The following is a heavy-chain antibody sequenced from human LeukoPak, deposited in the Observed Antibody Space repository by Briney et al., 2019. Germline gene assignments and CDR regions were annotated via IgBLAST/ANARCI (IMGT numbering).Heavy chain of an antibody. Sequence: TGGSLRLSCAVSGSTFSSYWMNWVRHAPGEGLEWVANINPTGSGKYYVDSVKGRFTISRDNAKNSLYLEMNSLRVEDTAVYYCGRGDPDYWGQGALVTVSS. CDR1: GSTFSSYW. J-gene: IGHJ4*02. V-gene: IGHV3-7*01. CDR2: INPTGSGK. CDR3: GRGDPDY.